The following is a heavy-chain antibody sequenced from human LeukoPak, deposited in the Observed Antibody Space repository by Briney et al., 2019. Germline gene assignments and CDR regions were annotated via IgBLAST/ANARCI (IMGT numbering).Heavy chain of an antibody. CDR2: ISSSSSTI. CDR1: GFTFRRCS. CDR3: ARDRHKYNYDSGGYPPY. Sequence: GGSLRLSCAASGFTFRRCSMLWVRQAPGKGLEWVSYISSSSSTIYYADSVKGRFTISRDNAKNSLYLQMNTLRAEDTAVYYCARDRHKYNYDSGGYPPYWGQGTLVTVSS. J-gene: IGHJ4*02. V-gene: IGHV3-48*01. D-gene: IGHD3-22*01.